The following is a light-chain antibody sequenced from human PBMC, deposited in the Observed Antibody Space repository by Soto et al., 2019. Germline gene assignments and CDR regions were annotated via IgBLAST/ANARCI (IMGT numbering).Light chain of an antibody. CDR2: EVT. J-gene: IGLJ1*01. V-gene: IGLV2-23*02. Sequence: QSALTQSAFVSGSPGQSITISCTGTSSDVGPYNLVSWYQQHPGKAPKLIIYEVTERPSGVSNRFSGSKSGNTASLTISGLQADDEADYYCCSYAGPNTVVFGLGTKLTVL. CDR1: SSDVGPYNL. CDR3: CSYAGPNTVV.